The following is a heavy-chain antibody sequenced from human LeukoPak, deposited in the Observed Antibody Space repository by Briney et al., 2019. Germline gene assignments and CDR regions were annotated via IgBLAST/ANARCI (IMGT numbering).Heavy chain of an antibody. Sequence: EASVKVSCKVSGYSATQLSMHWVRQIPGKGLEWVGGFDPEDGQKIYAQKFQGRVTMTDYTSTDTAYIEVSGLRSDDTAVYFCATTFRATDDDYYGMDVWGQGTTVTVSS. CDR3: ATTFRATDDDYYGMDV. D-gene: IGHD2/OR15-2a*01. CDR1: GYSATQLS. J-gene: IGHJ6*02. CDR2: FDPEDGQK. V-gene: IGHV1-24*01.